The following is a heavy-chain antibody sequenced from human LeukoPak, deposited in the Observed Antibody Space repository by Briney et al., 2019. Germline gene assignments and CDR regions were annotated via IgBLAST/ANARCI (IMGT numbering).Heavy chain of an antibody. CDR1: GGSIRSYY. CDR2: IYYSGST. V-gene: IGHV4-59*08. Sequence: SETLSLTCTVSGGSIRSYYWSWIRQPPGKGLEWIGYIYYSGSTNYNPSLKSRVTISVDTSKNQFSLKLSSVTAADTAVYYCARQGGGFWYFDLWGRGTLVTVSS. J-gene: IGHJ2*01. CDR3: ARQGGGFWYFDL. D-gene: IGHD6-25*01.